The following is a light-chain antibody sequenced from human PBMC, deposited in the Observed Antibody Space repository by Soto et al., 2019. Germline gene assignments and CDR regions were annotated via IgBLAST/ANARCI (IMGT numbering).Light chain of an antibody. CDR1: QSVRSNY. CDR3: QQYGGSPYT. CDR2: GAS. J-gene: IGKJ2*01. Sequence: EIVLTQSPGTLSLSPGERATLSCRASQSVRSNYLAWYQQKPGQAPRLLIYGASSRATGIPDRFSGTGSGTDFTLTISRREPEDCAVYYCQQYGGSPYTVGQGTKLEIK. V-gene: IGKV3-20*01.